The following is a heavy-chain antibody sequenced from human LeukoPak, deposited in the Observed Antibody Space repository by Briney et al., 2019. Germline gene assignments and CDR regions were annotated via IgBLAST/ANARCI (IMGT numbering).Heavy chain of an antibody. D-gene: IGHD2-15*01. CDR1: GDSISSSSYY. V-gene: IGHV4-39*07. CDR3: AREVVASGYFDY. J-gene: IGHJ4*02. Sequence: SETLSLTCTVSGDSISSSSYYWGWIRQPPGKGLEWIGRVYYSGSTYYNPALKSRVTISVDTSKKQFSLKLSSVTAADTAVYYCAREVVASGYFDYWGQGTLVTVS. CDR2: VYYSGST.